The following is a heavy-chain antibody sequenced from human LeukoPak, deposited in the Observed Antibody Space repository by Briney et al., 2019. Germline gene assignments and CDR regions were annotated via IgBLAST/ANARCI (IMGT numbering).Heavy chain of an antibody. CDR1: GYDFTSVG. J-gene: IGHJ4*02. Sequence: GASVKVSCKASGYDFTSVGITWVRRAPGQGLEWMGWISPYNGNTRYAQKFQGRVAMTTDTSTTTAYMELRGLRFNDTAVYYCARAGPGSGRYFDYWGQGTLVTVSS. CDR2: ISPYNGNT. V-gene: IGHV1-18*01. CDR3: ARAGPGSGRYFDY. D-gene: IGHD6-19*01.